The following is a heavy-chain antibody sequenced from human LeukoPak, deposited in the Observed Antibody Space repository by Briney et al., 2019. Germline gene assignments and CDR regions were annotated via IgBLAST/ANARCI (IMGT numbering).Heavy chain of an antibody. CDR3: ARGRGYSNGWFEADDY. J-gene: IGHJ4*02. CDR1: GYPFISYD. V-gene: IGHV1-8*01. Sequence: ASVKVSCKASGYPFISYDINWMRQATGQGLEWMGWMNPNSGNTGYAQRFQGRVTMTRNTSISTAYMEVSSLRSEDTAMYFCARGRGYSNGWFEADDYWGQGTLVTVSS. D-gene: IGHD6-19*01. CDR2: MNPNSGNT.